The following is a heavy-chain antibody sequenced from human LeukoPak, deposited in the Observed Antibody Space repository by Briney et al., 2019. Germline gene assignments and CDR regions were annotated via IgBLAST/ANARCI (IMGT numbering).Heavy chain of an antibody. CDR3: ARGGSGTYLYYFDY. V-gene: IGHV3-48*04. CDR2: ISSSSSTI. Sequence: GGSLRLSCAASGFTFSSYSMNWVRQAPGKGLEWVSYISSSSSTIYYADSVKGRFTISRDNAKNSLYLQMNSLRAEDTAVYYCARGGSGTYLYYFDYWGQGTLVTVSS. CDR1: GFTFSSYS. J-gene: IGHJ4*02. D-gene: IGHD3-10*01.